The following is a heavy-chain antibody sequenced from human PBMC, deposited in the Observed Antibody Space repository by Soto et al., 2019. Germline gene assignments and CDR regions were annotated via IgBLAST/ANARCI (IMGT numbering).Heavy chain of an antibody. D-gene: IGHD5-18*01. CDR2: TYYRSKWYN. V-gene: IGHV6-1*01. CDR3: ARVRDTAMSESRGMDV. Sequence: SQTLSLTCAISGDSVSSNSAAWNWIRQSPSRGLEWLGRTYYRSKWYNDYAVSVKSRITIHPDTSKNQFSLQLNSVPPEDTAVYYCARVRDTAMSESRGMDVWGQGTTVTVSS. CDR1: GDSVSSNSAA. J-gene: IGHJ6*02.